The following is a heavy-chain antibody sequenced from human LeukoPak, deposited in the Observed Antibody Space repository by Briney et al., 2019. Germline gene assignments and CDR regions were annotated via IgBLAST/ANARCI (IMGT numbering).Heavy chain of an antibody. CDR1: GYTLTELS. V-gene: IGHV1-24*01. CDR2: FDPEDGET. J-gene: IGHJ5*02. D-gene: IGHD6-19*01. Sequence: ASVKVSCKVSGYTLTELSMHWVRPAPGKGLEWMGGFDPEDGETIYAQKFQGRVTMTEDTSTDTAYMELSSLRSEDTAVYYCATYGIAVAGYSWFDPWGQGTLVTVSS. CDR3: ATYGIAVAGYSWFDP.